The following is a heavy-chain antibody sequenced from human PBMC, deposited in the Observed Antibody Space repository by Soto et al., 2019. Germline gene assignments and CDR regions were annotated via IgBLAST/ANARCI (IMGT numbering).Heavy chain of an antibody. CDR3: ARDWDSSGLFDT. D-gene: IGHD3-10*01. CDR1: GAAITTYY. V-gene: IGHV4-59*01. J-gene: IGHJ5*02. CDR2: ISYSGST. Sequence: PSETLSLTCSVSGAAITTYYWSWIRQPPGKGLEWIGSISYSGSTKCNPSLESRVMISLDTSKNQFSLRLTSVTAADTALYYCARDWDSSGLFDTWGQGALVTVSS.